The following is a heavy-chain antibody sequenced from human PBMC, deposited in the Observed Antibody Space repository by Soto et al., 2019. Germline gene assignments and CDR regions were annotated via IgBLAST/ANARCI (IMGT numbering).Heavy chain of an antibody. CDR2: ISGSGGST. CDR1: GFTFSSYA. D-gene: IGHD3-22*01. J-gene: IGHJ4*02. V-gene: IGHV3-23*01. Sequence: GGSLRLSCAASGFTFSSYAMSWVRQAPGKGLEWVSAISGSGGSTYYADSVKGRFTISRDNSKNTLHLQMNSLRAEDTAVYYCAKGGPSDSSGYYLFDYWGQGTLVTVSS. CDR3: AKGGPSDSSGYYLFDY.